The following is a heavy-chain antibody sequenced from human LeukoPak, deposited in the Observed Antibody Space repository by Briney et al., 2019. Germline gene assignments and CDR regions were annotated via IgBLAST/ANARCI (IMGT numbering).Heavy chain of an antibody. CDR1: GFTVSSNY. D-gene: IGHD5-18*01. Sequence: GGSLRLSCAASGFTVSSNYMSWVRQAPGKGLEWVSVIYSGGSTYYTDSVKGRFTISRDNSKNTLYLQMNSLRAEDTAVYYCARCPRDHSAAYYFDYWGQGTLVTVSS. V-gene: IGHV3-53*01. CDR3: ARCPRDHSAAYYFDY. CDR2: IYSGGST. J-gene: IGHJ4*02.